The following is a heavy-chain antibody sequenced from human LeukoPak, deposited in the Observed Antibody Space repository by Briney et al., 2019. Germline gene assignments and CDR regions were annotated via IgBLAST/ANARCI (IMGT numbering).Heavy chain of an antibody. CDR2: INPSGGST. J-gene: IGHJ6*03. Sequence: ASVTVSCKASGYTFTSYYIHWVRQAPGQGLEWMGLINPSGGSTNYAQKFQGRVTMTRDTSTSTVYMELSSLRSEDTAVYYCARGPSITMVRGGQWYYYMDVWGKGTTVTISS. V-gene: IGHV1-46*01. D-gene: IGHD3-10*01. CDR1: GYTFTSYY. CDR3: ARGPSITMVRGGQWYYYMDV.